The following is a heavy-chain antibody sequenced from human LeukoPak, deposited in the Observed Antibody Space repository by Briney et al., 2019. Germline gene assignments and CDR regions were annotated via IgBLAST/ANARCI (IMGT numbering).Heavy chain of an antibody. CDR2: ISSSSSYI. D-gene: IGHD2-15*01. CDR1: GFTFSSYS. J-gene: IGHJ4*02. CDR3: ARDGGSYNFDY. V-gene: IGHV3-21*01. Sequence: GGSLGLSCAASGFTFSSYSMNWVRQAPGKGLEWVSSISSSSSYIYYADSVKGRFTISRDNAKNSLYLQMNSLRAEDTAVYYCARDGGSYNFDYWGQGTLVTVSS.